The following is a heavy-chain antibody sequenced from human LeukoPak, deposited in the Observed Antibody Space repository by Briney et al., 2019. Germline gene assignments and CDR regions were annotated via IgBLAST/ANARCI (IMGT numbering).Heavy chain of an antibody. CDR2: SIPIFSRA. V-gene: IGHV1-69*01. J-gene: IGHJ3*02. CDR3: ARVGPPRRDHYYPSSGDYLPIFEI. Sequence: GSSVKVSCKVSGTTFGFSAISWVRQAPGQGLEWMGGSIPIFSRADYAQRFQDRITITWDESTGTDYMELRSLTFDDTAVYYCARVGPPRRDHYYPSSGDYLPIFEISGHGTMVTVSS. D-gene: IGHD3-22*01. CDR1: GTTFGFSA.